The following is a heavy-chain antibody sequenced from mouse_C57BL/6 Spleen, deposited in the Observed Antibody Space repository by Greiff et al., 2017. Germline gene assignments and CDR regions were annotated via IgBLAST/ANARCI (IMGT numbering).Heavy chain of an antibody. CDR1: GYTFTGYW. Sequence: QVQLQQSGAELMKPGASVKLSCKATGYTFTGYWIEWVKQRPGHGLEWIGEIVPGSGSTNYNEKVKGKATFTADTSSNTAYMQLSSLTTEDSAIYYCARYPYPRYFDVWGTGTTVTVSS. J-gene: IGHJ1*03. CDR2: IVPGSGST. D-gene: IGHD2-10*01. CDR3: ARYPYPRYFDV. V-gene: IGHV1-9*01.